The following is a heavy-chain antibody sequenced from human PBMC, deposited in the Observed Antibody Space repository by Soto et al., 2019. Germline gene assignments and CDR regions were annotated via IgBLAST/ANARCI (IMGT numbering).Heavy chain of an antibody. D-gene: IGHD2-2*01. CDR3: ARQPADMGDGMDV. CDR2: IYYSGST. CDR1: GGSISSSSYY. V-gene: IGHV4-39*01. Sequence: SETLSLTCTVSGGSISSSSYYWGWIRQPPGKGLEWIGSIYYSGSTYYNPSLKSRVTISVDTSKNQFSLKRSSVTAADTAVYYCARQPADMGDGMDVWGQGTTVTVSS. J-gene: IGHJ6*02.